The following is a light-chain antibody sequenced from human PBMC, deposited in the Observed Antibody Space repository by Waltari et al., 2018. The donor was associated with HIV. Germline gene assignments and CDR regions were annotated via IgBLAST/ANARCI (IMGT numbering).Light chain of an antibody. Sequence: QSVLTQTPSASGTPGQRVTISCSGSTSALGNNYVYWFQQFPGTPPKVLIYKNDQRPSGVSDRFSASKSGTSASLAISGLRTEDESDFYCAAWDDIRSGWIFGGGTKLTVL. CDR3: AAWDDIRSGWI. J-gene: IGLJ2*01. CDR1: TSALGNNY. V-gene: IGLV1-47*01. CDR2: KND.